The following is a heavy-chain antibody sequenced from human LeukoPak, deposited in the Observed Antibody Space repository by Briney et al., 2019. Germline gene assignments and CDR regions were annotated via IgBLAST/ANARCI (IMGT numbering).Heavy chain of an antibody. J-gene: IGHJ5*02. CDR1: GYTFTSYG. Sequence: GASVKVSCKASGYTFTSYGISWVRQAPGQGLEWMGWISAYNGNTNYAQKLQGRVTMITDTSTSTAYMELRSLRSDDTAVYYCARVAGYDFWSGYLTNWFDPWGQGTLVTVSS. D-gene: IGHD3-3*01. CDR2: ISAYNGNT. V-gene: IGHV1-18*01. CDR3: ARVAGYDFWSGYLTNWFDP.